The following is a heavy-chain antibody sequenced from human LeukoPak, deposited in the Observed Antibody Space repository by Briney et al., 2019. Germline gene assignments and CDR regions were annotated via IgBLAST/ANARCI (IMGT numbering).Heavy chain of an antibody. J-gene: IGHJ6*02. CDR2: ISSSSSYI. CDR3: ATEKNYGDYNFYDMDV. D-gene: IGHD4-17*01. CDR1: GFTFSSYS. V-gene: IGHV3-21*01. Sequence: GGSLRLSCAASGFTFSSYSMTWVRQAPGKGLEWVSSISSSSSYIYYADSVKGRFTISRDNAKNSLYLQMNSLRAEDTAVYYCATEKNYGDYNFYDMDVWGQGTTVTVSS.